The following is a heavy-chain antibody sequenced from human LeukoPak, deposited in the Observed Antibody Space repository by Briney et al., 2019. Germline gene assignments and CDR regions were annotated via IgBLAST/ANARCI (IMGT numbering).Heavy chain of an antibody. CDR3: ARLGDIVVVPAARENNWFDP. J-gene: IGHJ5*02. Sequence: SETLSLTCTVSGGSISSGDYYWGWIRQPPGKGLEWIGSIYYSGSTYYNPSLKSRVTISVDTSKNQFSLKLSSVTAADTAVYYCARLGDIVVVPAARENNWFDPWGQGTLVTVSS. D-gene: IGHD2-2*01. CDR2: IYYSGST. CDR1: GGSISSGDYY. V-gene: IGHV4-39*01.